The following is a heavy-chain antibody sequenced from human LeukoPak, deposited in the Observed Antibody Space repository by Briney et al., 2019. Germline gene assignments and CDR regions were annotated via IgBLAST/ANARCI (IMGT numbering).Heavy chain of an antibody. CDR2: ISGSGGST. D-gene: IGHD3-16*02. CDR3: AKVSPYYDYVWGSYRYTFDY. V-gene: IGHV3-23*01. CDR1: GFTFSSYA. Sequence: GGSLRLSCAASGFTFSSYAMSWVRQAPGKGLEWVSAISGSGGSTYYADSVKGRFTISRDNSKNTLYLQMNSLRAEDAAVYYCAKVSPYYDYVWGSYRYTFDYWGQGTLVTVSS. J-gene: IGHJ4*02.